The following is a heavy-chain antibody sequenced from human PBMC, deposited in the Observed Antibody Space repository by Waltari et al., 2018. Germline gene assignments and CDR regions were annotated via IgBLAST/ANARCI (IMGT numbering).Heavy chain of an antibody. V-gene: IGHV5-51*01. J-gene: IGHJ4*02. Sequence: EVQLVQSGAEVKKPGESLKISCKGSGYSFTSYWIGWVRQMPGKGLEGMCIIYPGKSYTGYSPSVQGQVSISADKSISTAYLQGSSLKASDTAWYYCAGGVVIGVAGKHFDYWGQGTLVTVSS. D-gene: IGHD6-19*01. CDR1: GYSFTSYW. CDR3: AGGVVIGVAGKHFDY. CDR2: IYPGKSYT.